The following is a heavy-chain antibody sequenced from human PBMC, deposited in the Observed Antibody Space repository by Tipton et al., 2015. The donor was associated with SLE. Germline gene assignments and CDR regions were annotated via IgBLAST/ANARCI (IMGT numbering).Heavy chain of an antibody. D-gene: IGHD2-15*01. Sequence: LRLSCTVSGGSISSYYWSWIRQPPGKGLEWIGYIYYSGSTNYNPSLKSRVTISVDTSKNQFSLKLSSVTAADTAVYYCARAVDCSGGSCYPYYFEYWGQGTLVTVSS. CDR1: GGSISSYY. CDR2: IYYSGST. V-gene: IGHV4-59*01. J-gene: IGHJ4*02. CDR3: ARAVDCSGGSCYPYYFEY.